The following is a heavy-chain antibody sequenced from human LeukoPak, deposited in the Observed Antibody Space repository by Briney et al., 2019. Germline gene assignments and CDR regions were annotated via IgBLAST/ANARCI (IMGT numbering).Heavy chain of an antibody. CDR2: INWKGGGT. D-gene: IGHD3-22*01. CDR1: GFNFAASG. V-gene: IGHV3-20*04. Sequence: GGSLRLSCAASGFNFAASGMSWVGQAPGKGLEWVSGINWKGGGTGYADSVKGRFTISRENAKISLYLQMNSLKAEDTALYYCARGPLQTIPTSKIVVYYYPFDYWGQGTLVTVSS. J-gene: IGHJ4*02. CDR3: ARGPLQTIPTSKIVVYYYPFDY.